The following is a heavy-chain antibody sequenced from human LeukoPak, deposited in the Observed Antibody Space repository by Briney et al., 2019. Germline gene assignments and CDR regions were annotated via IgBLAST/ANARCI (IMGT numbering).Heavy chain of an antibody. CDR3: ARYVVVPAATLASGAFDI. V-gene: IGHV3-30*02. Sequence: GGSLRLSCAASGFTFSSYGMHWVRQTPGKGLECVAFIRYDGGNQYYTDSVKGRFTISRDNSKNTIYLQMNSLRAEDTAVYYCARYVVVPAATLASGAFDIWGQGTMVTVSS. CDR1: GFTFSSYG. CDR2: IRYDGGNQ. D-gene: IGHD2-2*01. J-gene: IGHJ3*02.